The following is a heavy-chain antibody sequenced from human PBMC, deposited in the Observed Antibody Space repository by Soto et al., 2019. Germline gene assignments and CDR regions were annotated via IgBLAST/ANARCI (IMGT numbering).Heavy chain of an antibody. V-gene: IGHV4-39*01. CDR3: ASGGSDSAFDI. CDR2: IYYSGST. Sequence: QLLESGPGLVKPSETLSLTCTVSGGSISSSSYYWGWIRQPPGKGLEWIGSIYYSGSTYYNPSLKSRVTISVDTSKNQFSLKLSSVTAADTAVYYCASGGSDSAFDIWGQGTMVTVSS. J-gene: IGHJ3*02. CDR1: GGSISSSSYY. D-gene: IGHD2-15*01.